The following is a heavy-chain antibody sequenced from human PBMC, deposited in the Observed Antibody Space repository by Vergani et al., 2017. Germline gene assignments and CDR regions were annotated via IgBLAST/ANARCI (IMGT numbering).Heavy chain of an antibody. CDR3: ARGYCSGGSCYSLVLANFQH. CDR2: ISYDGSNQ. Sequence: VQLVESGGGVVQPGRSLRLSCAASGFTFSSYAMHWVRQAPGKGLEWVAVISYDGSNQYYADSVKGRFTSSRDNSKNTLYLQMNSLRAEYTAVYYCARGYCSGGSCYSLVLANFQHWGQGTLVTVSS. J-gene: IGHJ1*01. V-gene: IGHV3-30-3*01. D-gene: IGHD2-15*01. CDR1: GFTFSSYA.